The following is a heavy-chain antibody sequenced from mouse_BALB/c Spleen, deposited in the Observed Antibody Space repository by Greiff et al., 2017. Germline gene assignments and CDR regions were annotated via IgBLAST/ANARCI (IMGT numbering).Heavy chain of an antibody. Sequence: VQLQQSGPELVKPGASVKMSCKASGYTFTSYVMHWVKQKPGQGLEWIGYINPYNDGTKYNEKFKGKATLTSDKSSSTAYMELSSLTSEDSAVYYCARRGITTVEDWFAYWGQGTLVTVSA. J-gene: IGHJ3*01. CDR3: ARRGITTVEDWFAY. CDR2: INPYNDGT. V-gene: IGHV1-14*01. D-gene: IGHD1-1*01. CDR1: GYTFTSYV.